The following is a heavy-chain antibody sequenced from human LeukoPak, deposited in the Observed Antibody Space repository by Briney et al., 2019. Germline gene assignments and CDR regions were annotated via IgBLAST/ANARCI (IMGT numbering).Heavy chain of an antibody. Sequence: ASVKVSCKASGGTFSSYAISWVRQAPGQGLEWMGGIIPILGTANYAQKFQGRVTITADESTSTAYMELSSLRSEDTAVYYCARDIVVVVAATYYYYGMDVWGQGTTVTVSS. CDR2: IIPILGTA. CDR1: GGTFSSYA. D-gene: IGHD2-15*01. J-gene: IGHJ6*02. CDR3: ARDIVVVVAATYYYYGMDV. V-gene: IGHV1-69*13.